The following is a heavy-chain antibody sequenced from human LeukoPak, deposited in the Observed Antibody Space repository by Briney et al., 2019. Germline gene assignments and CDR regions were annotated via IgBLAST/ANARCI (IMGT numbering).Heavy chain of an antibody. Sequence: PSETLSLTCAVYGGSFSGYYWSWIRQPPGKGLEWIGEINHSGSTNYNPSLKSRVTISVDTSKNQFSLKLSSVTAADTAVYYCARGERWAYCGGDCYSPPYFDYWGQGTLVTVSS. J-gene: IGHJ4*02. CDR1: GGSFSGYY. D-gene: IGHD2-21*02. V-gene: IGHV4-34*01. CDR3: ARGERWAYCGGDCYSPPYFDY. CDR2: INHSGST.